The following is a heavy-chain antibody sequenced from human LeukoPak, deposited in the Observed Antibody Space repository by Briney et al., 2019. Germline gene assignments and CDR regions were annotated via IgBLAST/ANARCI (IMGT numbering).Heavy chain of an antibody. V-gene: IGHV1-2*02. CDR3: ARATLLWFGELLRYYGMDV. Sequence: ASVKVSCKASGYTFTGYYMHWVRQAPGQGLEWMGWINPNGGGTNYAQKFQGRVTMTRDTSISTAYTELSRLRSDDTAVYYCARATLLWFGELLRYYGMDVWGQGTTVTVSS. CDR1: GYTFTGYY. J-gene: IGHJ6*02. D-gene: IGHD3-10*01. CDR2: INPNGGGT.